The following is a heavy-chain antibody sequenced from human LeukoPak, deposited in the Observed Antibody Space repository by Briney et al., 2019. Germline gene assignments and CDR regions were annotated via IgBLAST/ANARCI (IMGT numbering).Heavy chain of an antibody. CDR1: GFTFSSYA. J-gene: IGHJ4*02. V-gene: IGHV3-23*01. Sequence: GGSLRLSCAASGFTFSSYAMSWVRQAPGKGLEWVSAISGSGGSTYYADSVTGRFTISRDNSKNTLYLQMNSLRAEDTGVYYCAKPDRTKVVPAAINSWGQGTLVTVSS. CDR2: ISGSGGST. CDR3: AKPDRTKVVPAAINS. D-gene: IGHD2-2*01.